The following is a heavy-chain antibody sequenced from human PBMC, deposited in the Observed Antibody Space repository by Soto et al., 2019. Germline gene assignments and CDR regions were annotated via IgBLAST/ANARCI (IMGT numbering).Heavy chain of an antibody. CDR1: GGSISSSSYY. V-gene: IGHV4-39*01. CDR2: IYYSGST. J-gene: IGHJ3*02. D-gene: IGHD5-18*01. CDR3: ARRFTAMDDAFDI. Sequence: SETLSLTCTVSGGSISSSSYYWGWIRQPPGKGLEWIGSIYYSGSTYYNPSLKSRVTISVDTSKNQFSLKLSSVTAADTAVYYCARRFTAMDDAFDIWGQGTMVTVSS.